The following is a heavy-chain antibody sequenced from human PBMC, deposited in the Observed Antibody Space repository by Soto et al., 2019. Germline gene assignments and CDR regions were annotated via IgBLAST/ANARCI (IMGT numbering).Heavy chain of an antibody. CDR3: ARERRGAAAGILVRLGPNCFDS. CDR2: ISSSGSTI. J-gene: IGHJ5*01. V-gene: IGHV3-48*03. D-gene: IGHD6-13*01. CDR1: GFTFSSYE. Sequence: EVQLVESGGGLVQPGGSLSLSCAASGFTFSSYEMNWVRQAPGKGLEWVSYISSSGSTIYYADPLKGRFTISRDNAKNSLYLEMNSLRAEDTAVYYCARERRGAAAGILVRLGPNCFDSWGQGTLVTVSS.